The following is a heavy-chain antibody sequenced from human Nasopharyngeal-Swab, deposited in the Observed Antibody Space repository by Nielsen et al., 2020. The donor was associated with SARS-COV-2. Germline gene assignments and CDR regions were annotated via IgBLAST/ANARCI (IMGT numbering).Heavy chain of an antibody. CDR3: ARAAAGTSYYYGMDV. CDR2: ISGSGDTT. D-gene: IGHD6-13*01. CDR1: GFTFSIYA. V-gene: IGHV3-23*01. J-gene: IGHJ6*02. Sequence: GGSLRLSCVASGFTFSIYAMSWVRQAPGKGLEWVSGISGSGDTTYYADSVKDRFTISRDNPKNSLYLQMYSLRAEDTAVYYCARAAAGTSYYYGMDVWGQGTTVTVSS.